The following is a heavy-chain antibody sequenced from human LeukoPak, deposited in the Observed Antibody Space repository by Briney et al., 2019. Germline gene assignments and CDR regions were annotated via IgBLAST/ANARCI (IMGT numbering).Heavy chain of an antibody. J-gene: IGHJ4*02. CDR3: GRQDGSGWYGLVEY. CDR1: GGSISSSNW. Sequence: SETLSLTCAVSGGSISSSNWWSWVRQPPGKGLEWIGEIYHSGSTNYNPSLKSRITISVDKSKNQFSLKLSSVTAADTAVYYCGRQDGSGWYGLVEYWGQGALVTVSS. V-gene: IGHV4-4*02. D-gene: IGHD6-19*01. CDR2: IYHSGST.